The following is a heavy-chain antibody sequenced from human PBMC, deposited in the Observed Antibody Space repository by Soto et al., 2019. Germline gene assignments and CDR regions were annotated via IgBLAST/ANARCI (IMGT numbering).Heavy chain of an antibody. J-gene: IGHJ5*02. D-gene: IGHD2-15*01. Sequence: SETLSLTCTVSGGSISSSSYYWGWIRQPPGKGLEWIGSTYYSGSTYYNPSLKSRVTISVDTSKNQFSLKLSSVAAADTAVYYCARLPYCSGGSCYSGWFDPWGQGTLVTVSS. V-gene: IGHV4-39*01. CDR2: TYYSGST. CDR3: ARLPYCSGGSCYSGWFDP. CDR1: GGSISSSSYY.